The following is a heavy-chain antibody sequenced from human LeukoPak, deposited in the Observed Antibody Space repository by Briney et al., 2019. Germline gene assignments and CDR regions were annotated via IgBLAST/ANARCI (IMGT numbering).Heavy chain of an antibody. CDR2: ISPSGGST. D-gene: IGHD5-24*01. Sequence: GASVKVSCKASGYTFTNYYIHWVRQAPGQGLEWMGVISPSGGSTVSARDFQGRLTMTRDTSTNTVYMELSSLRSEDTAVYYCARDPPYNYYFDYWGQGTLVTVSS. V-gene: IGHV1-46*01. J-gene: IGHJ4*02. CDR3: ARDPPYNYYFDY. CDR1: GYTFTNYY.